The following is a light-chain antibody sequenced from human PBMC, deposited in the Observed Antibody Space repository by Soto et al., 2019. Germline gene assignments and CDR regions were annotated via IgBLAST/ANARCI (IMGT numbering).Light chain of an antibody. Sequence: DIQMTQSPSSLSASVGDRVTITCRASQDICNYLNWYQQRPGKAPKLLIYDASNLERGVPSRFSGTRSGTHFTFAITSLQPEDVATYYCQQSDSLPLTFGQGTRLEI. V-gene: IGKV1-33*01. CDR2: DAS. CDR3: QQSDSLPLT. CDR1: QDICNY. J-gene: IGKJ5*01.